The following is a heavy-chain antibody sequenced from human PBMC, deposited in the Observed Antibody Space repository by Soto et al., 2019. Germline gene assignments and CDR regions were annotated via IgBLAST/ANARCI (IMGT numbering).Heavy chain of an antibody. CDR1: GFTFSTHD. D-gene: IGHD3-3*01. Sequence: WVLLRHSCAASGFTFSTHDMPWISQAPGKGLEWVSLISSGGNNIYYANSVKGRFTISRDNSKNSLNLQMNSLRVEDAAVYYCVGGLEYWGPGTLVTVSS. V-gene: IGHV3-33*05. CDR2: ISSGGNNI. J-gene: IGHJ4*02. CDR3: VGGLEY.